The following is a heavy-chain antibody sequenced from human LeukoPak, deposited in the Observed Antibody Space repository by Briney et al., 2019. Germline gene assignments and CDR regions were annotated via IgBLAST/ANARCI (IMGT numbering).Heavy chain of an antibody. CDR1: GYTFINYW. D-gene: IGHD2-2*01. Sequence: NAGESLKISCEGSGYTFINYWIVWVRQMSGKGLEWMGVIYPGDSDTRYSPSFQGQVTISADKSINTACLQWSSLKASDTAMYYCGRGYCSNNSCFFDSWGQGTLVTVSS. CDR2: IYPGDSDT. J-gene: IGHJ4*02. CDR3: GRGYCSNNSCFFDS. V-gene: IGHV5-51*01.